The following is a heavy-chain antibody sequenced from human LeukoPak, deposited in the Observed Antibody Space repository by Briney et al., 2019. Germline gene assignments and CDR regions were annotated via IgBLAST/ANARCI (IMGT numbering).Heavy chain of an antibody. V-gene: IGHV4-39*07. CDR3: ARGLPLGPAAIGAWFDP. J-gene: IGHJ5*02. D-gene: IGHD2-2*01. CDR1: GGSISSSSYY. CDR2: IYYSGST. Sequence: SSETLSLTCTVSGGSISSSSYYWGWIRQPPGKGLEWIGSIYYSGSTYYNPSLKSRVTISVDTSKNQFSLKLSSVTAADTAVYYCARGLPLGPAAIGAWFDPWGQGTLVTVSS.